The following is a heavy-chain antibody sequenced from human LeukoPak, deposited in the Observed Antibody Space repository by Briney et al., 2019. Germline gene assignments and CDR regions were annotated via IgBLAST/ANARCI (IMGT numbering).Heavy chain of an antibody. CDR2: IIPSGSI. CDR3: ARQDYRDSSGHNWFDP. D-gene: IGHD3-22*01. V-gene: IGHV4-34*12. Sequence: SETLSLTCVVYGGSFSNYYWSWIRQPPGKGLEWIGEIIPSGSINYNPSLKSRVAISVDTSQNQFSLKLSSVTAADTAVYYCARQDYRDSSGHNWFDPWGQGTQVTVSS. CDR1: GGSFSNYY. J-gene: IGHJ5*02.